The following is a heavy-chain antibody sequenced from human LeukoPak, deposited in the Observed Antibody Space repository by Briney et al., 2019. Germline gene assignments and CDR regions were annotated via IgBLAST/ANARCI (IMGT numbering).Heavy chain of an antibody. CDR3: ARSALRLGELSYDY. Sequence: GASVKVSCKASGYTFTSYGISWVRQAPGQGLEWMGWISAYNGNTNYAQKLQGRVTMTTDTSTSTAYMELRSLRSDDTAVYYCARSALRLGELSYDYWGQGTLVTVSS. CDR2: ISAYNGNT. V-gene: IGHV1-18*01. CDR1: GYTFTSYG. D-gene: IGHD3-16*02. J-gene: IGHJ4*02.